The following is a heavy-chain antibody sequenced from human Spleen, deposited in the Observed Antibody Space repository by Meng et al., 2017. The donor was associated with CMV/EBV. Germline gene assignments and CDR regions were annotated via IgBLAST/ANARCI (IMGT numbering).Heavy chain of an antibody. Sequence: HLHLAESRPGRGKPSETLSLTFTVSGGSISSSSYYWGWIRQPPGKGLEGIGSIYYSGSTYYNPSLKSRVTISVDTSKNQFSLKLSSVTAADTAVYYCARADPGELSFDYWGQGTLVTVSS. D-gene: IGHD3-10*01. J-gene: IGHJ4*02. V-gene: IGHV4-39*07. CDR3: ARADPGELSFDY. CDR1: GGSISSSSYY. CDR2: IYYSGST.